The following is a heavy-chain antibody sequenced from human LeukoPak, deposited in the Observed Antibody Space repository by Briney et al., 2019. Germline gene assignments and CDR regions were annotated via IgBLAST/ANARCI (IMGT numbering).Heavy chain of an antibody. CDR2: MNPNSGNT. J-gene: IGHJ5*02. D-gene: IGHD3-22*01. Sequence: GASVKVSCXASGYTFTSYDINWVRQATGQGLEWMGWMNPNSGNTAYAQKFQGRVIITRNTSISTAYMELNSLRSEDTAVYYCARVRHYYDSSGYYYVGWFDPWGQGTLVTVSS. V-gene: IGHV1-8*03. CDR1: GYTFTSYD. CDR3: ARVRHYYDSSGYYYVGWFDP.